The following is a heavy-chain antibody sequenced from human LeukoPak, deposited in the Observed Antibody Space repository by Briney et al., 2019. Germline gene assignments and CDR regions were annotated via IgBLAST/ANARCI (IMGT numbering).Heavy chain of an antibody. CDR3: AKEGFDY. Sequence: PGGSLRLSCAASGFTFRNSAMSWVRQAPGKGLEWVSTFTGGDGSAYYADSVKGRFTISRDNSKNTLYLQMNSLRAEDTALCYCAKEGFDYWGQGTLVTVSS. V-gene: IGHV3-23*01. CDR1: GFTFRNSA. CDR2: FTGGDGSA. J-gene: IGHJ4*02.